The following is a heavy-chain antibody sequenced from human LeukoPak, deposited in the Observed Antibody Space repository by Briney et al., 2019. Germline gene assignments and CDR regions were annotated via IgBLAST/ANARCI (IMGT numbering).Heavy chain of an antibody. CDR1: GGSFSGYY. CDR3: ARGNRLLRFLEWLSTKYYFDY. Sequence: SETLSLTCAVYGGSFSGYYWSWIRQPPGKGLEWIGEINHSGSTNYNPSLKSRVTISVDTSKNQFSLKLSSVTAADTAVYYCARGNRLLRFLEWLSTKYYFDYWGQGTLVTVSS. CDR2: INHSGST. J-gene: IGHJ4*02. D-gene: IGHD3-3*01. V-gene: IGHV4-34*01.